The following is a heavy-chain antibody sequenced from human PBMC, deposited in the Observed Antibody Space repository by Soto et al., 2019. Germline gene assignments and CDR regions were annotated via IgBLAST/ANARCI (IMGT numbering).Heavy chain of an antibody. CDR3: AKSMGSYYYYMDV. CDR2: ISGSGGRT. D-gene: IGHD2-8*01. V-gene: IGHV3-23*01. Sequence: GGPLRLSCAASGFTFSSYAISWVRQAPGKGLEWVSGISGSGGRTYYADSVKGRFTISRDNSKNTLYLQMNSLRAEDTAVYYCAKSMGSYYYYMDVWGKGTTVTVSS. CDR1: GFTFSSYA. J-gene: IGHJ6*03.